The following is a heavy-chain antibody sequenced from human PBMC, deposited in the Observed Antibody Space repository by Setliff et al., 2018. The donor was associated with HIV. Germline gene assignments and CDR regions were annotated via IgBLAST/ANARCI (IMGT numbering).Heavy chain of an antibody. J-gene: IGHJ4*02. V-gene: IGHV4-38-2*01. CDR2: IYTSGST. CDR3: ARSIVPVASGYYYFEY. CDR1: GYSISSGYY. D-gene: IGHD3-3*01. Sequence: PSETLSLTCAVSGYSISSGYYWGWIRQPPGKGLERIGRIYTSGSTYYKPSLKSRVTISVDTSKNQFSLRLSSVAAGDTAVYYCARSIVPVASGYYYFEYWGQGTLVTVSS.